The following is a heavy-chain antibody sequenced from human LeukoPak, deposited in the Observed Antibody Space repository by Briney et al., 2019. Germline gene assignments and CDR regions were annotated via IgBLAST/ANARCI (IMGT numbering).Heavy chain of an antibody. CDR3: STYSSSWYFDY. CDR1: GGSLSSSIYY. Sequence: SETLSLTCTVSGGSLSSSIYYWGWIRQPPGKGLEWIGSLYYGGNTYYNPSLKSRVTISVDTSKNQFSLKLSSVTAADTAVYYCSTYSSSWYFDYWGQGTLVTVSS. J-gene: IGHJ4*02. D-gene: IGHD6-13*01. CDR2: LYYGGNT. V-gene: IGHV4-39*07.